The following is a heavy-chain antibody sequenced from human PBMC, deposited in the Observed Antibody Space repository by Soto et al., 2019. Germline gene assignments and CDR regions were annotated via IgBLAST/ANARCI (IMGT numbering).Heavy chain of an antibody. CDR3: ARARITIFGVVIIEWFDP. J-gene: IGHJ5*02. V-gene: IGHV1-18*01. D-gene: IGHD3-3*01. CDR1: GYTFTSYG. Sequence: ASVKVSCKASGYTFTSYGISWVRQAPGQGLEWMGWISAYNGNTNYAQKLQGRVTMTTDTSTSTAYMELRSPRSDDTAVYYCARARITIFGVVIIEWFDPWGQGTLVTVSS. CDR2: ISAYNGNT.